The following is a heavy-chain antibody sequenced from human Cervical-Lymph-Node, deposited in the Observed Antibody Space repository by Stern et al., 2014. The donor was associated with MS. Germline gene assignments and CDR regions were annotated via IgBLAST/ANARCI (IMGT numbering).Heavy chain of an antibody. CDR1: GGSISSSSYY. Sequence: QLQESGPGLVKPSETLSLTCTVSGGSISSSSYYWGWIRQPPGKGLEWIGGICYGGSTSYTPPLKSVVTISVDASKTYSSLKLSCVTAADTAVYYCARHPPYSSSPNWFDPWGQGTLVTVSS. D-gene: IGHD6-6*01. CDR3: ARHPPYSSSPNWFDP. J-gene: IGHJ5*02. CDR2: ICYGGST. V-gene: IGHV4-39*01.